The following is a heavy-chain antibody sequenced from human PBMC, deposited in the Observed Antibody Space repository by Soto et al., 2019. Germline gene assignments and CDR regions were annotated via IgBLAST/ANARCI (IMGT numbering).Heavy chain of an antibody. CDR1: GYTFTSYA. D-gene: IGHD3-10*01. V-gene: IGHV1-3*01. Sequence: ASVKVSCKASGYTFTSYAMHWARQAPGQRLEWMGWINAGNGNTKYSQKFQGRVTITRDTSASTAYMELSSLTSEDTAIYYCARGIWTMTRGAYYFDNWGQGTLVTVSS. CDR2: INAGNGNT. CDR3: ARGIWTMTRGAYYFDN. J-gene: IGHJ4*02.